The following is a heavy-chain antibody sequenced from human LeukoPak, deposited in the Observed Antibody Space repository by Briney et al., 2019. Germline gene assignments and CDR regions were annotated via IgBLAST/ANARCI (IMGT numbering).Heavy chain of an antibody. Sequence: PGGSLRLSCAASGFTFSSYAMSWVRQAPGKGLEWVSAISGSGGSTYYADSVKGRFTISRDNPKNTLFLQMSSLRVEDTAVYYCARELATAGIPHFWGQGTLVTVSS. CDR1: GFTFSSYA. CDR2: ISGSGGST. J-gene: IGHJ4*02. CDR3: ARELATAGIPHF. D-gene: IGHD6-13*01. V-gene: IGHV3-23*01.